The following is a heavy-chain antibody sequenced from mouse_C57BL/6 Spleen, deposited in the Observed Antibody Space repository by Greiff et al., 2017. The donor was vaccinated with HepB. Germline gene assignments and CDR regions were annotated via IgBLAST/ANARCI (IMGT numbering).Heavy chain of an antibody. CDR3: AREGGYYYFDY. CDR1: GYSITSGYD. D-gene: IGHD2-3*01. V-gene: IGHV3-1*01. Sequence: EVKLMESGPGMVKPSQSLSLTCTVTGYSITSGYDWHWIRHFPGNKLEWMGYISYSGSTNYKPTLKSRISITHDTSKNHFFLKLNSVTTEDTATYYCAREGGYYYFDYWGQGTTLTVSS. CDR2: ISYSGST. J-gene: IGHJ2*01.